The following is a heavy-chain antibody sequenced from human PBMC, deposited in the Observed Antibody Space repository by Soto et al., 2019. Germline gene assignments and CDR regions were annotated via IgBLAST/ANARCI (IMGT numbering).Heavy chain of an antibody. V-gene: IGHV3-21*01. CDR3: ARDLGEMYAI. Sequence: GGSLRLSCAGSGFTFSSSTMSWVRQAPGKGLEWVSSISSSSSYIYQADSLKGRFTVSRDNAKNSLYLHVNSLRAEDTAVYYCARDLGEMYAIWGQGTRVTVAS. CDR1: GFTFSSST. J-gene: IGHJ4*02. D-gene: IGHD2-8*01. CDR2: ISSSSSYI.